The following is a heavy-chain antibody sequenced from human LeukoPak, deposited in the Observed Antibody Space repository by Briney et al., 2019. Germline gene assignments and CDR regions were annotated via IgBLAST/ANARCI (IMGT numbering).Heavy chain of an antibody. CDR1: GFTFSTYA. Sequence: GGSLRLSCAASGFTFSTYAMNWVRKAPAKGLEWVSTIGGGGPTTDYADSVKDRFTISRDNSKNTLYLQMNSLRAEDTAVYFCARGFLGGTDQYFDSWGQGTLVTVSS. CDR3: ARGFLGGTDQYFDS. CDR2: IGGGGPTT. D-gene: IGHD6-19*01. J-gene: IGHJ4*02. V-gene: IGHV3-23*01.